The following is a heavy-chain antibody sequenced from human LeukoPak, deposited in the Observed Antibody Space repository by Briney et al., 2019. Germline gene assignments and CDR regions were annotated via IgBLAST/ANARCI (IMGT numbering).Heavy chain of an antibody. CDR1: GYSFTSYW. J-gene: IGHJ6*03. Sequence: GESLKISCKGSGYSFTSYWIGWVRQMPGKGLEWMGIIYPGDSDTRYSPSFQGQVTISADKSISTAYLQWSSLKASDTAMYYCARVYCSSTSCYYNYYYYMDVWGKGTTVTVSS. CDR2: IYPGDSDT. CDR3: ARVYCSSTSCYYNYYYYMDV. D-gene: IGHD2-2*01. V-gene: IGHV5-51*01.